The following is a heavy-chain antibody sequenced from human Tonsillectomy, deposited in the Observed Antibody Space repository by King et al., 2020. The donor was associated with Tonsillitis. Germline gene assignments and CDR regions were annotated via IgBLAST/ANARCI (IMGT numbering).Heavy chain of an antibody. CDR3: AKEGENDSSGAFDY. CDR2: IRYDGSNK. V-gene: IGHV3-30*02. J-gene: IGHJ4*02. Sequence: QVQLVESGGGVVQPGGPLRLSCAASGFTCSTYGMHWVRQAPGKGLEWVAFIRYDGSNKYYADSVKGRFTISRDNSKNTLFLQMNSLRAEDTAVYYCAKEGENDSSGAFDYWGQRTLVTVSS. D-gene: IGHD3-22*01. CDR1: GFTCSTYG.